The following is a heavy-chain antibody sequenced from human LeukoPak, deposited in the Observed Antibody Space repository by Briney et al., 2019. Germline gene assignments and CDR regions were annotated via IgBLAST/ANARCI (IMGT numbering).Heavy chain of an antibody. Sequence: SETLSLTCAVSGGSITGFFWTWIRQPAGEGLQYIGRIFSRGGANYNPSLQSRVAMSVDTSKNQFSLKLSSVTAADTAVYYCAREVYSSFNWFDPWGQGTLVTVSS. CDR2: IFSRGGA. CDR1: GGSITGFF. D-gene: IGHD6-6*01. J-gene: IGHJ5*02. CDR3: AREVYSSFNWFDP. V-gene: IGHV4-4*07.